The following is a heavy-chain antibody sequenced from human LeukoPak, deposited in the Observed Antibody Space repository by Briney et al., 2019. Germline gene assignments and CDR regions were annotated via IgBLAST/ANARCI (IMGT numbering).Heavy chain of an antibody. Sequence: SETLSLTCTVSGGSISSYYWSWIRQPPGKGLEWIGYFYYSGSTNYNPSLKSRVTISVDTSKNQFSLKLSSVTAAVTAVYYCARVRPYVGSTYYYGMDVWGQGTTVTVSS. V-gene: IGHV4-59*01. CDR3: ARVRPYVGSTYYYGMDV. D-gene: IGHD2-2*01. J-gene: IGHJ6*02. CDR1: GGSISSYY. CDR2: FYYSGST.